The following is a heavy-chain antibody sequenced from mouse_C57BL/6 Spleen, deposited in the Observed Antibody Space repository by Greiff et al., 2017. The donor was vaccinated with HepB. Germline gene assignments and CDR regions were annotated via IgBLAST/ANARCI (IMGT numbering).Heavy chain of an antibody. D-gene: IGHD1-1*01. CDR1: GFSLTSYA. V-gene: IGHV2-9-1*01. CDR2: IWTGGGT. Sequence: VMLVESGPGLVAPSQSLSITCTVSGFSLTSYAISWVRQPPGKGLEWLGVIWTGGGTNYNSALKSRLSISKDNSKSQVFLKMNSLQTDDTARYYCARTPLITTVVPYWYFDVWGTGTTVTVSS. CDR3: ARTPLITTVVPYWYFDV. J-gene: IGHJ1*03.